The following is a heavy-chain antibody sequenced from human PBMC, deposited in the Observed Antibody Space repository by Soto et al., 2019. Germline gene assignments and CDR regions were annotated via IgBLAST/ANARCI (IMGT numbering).Heavy chain of an antibody. CDR3: AREGGYDFWSDYYGMDV. CDR2: ISGSGATT. D-gene: IGHD3-3*01. J-gene: IGHJ6*02. CDR1: GFTFSSYA. V-gene: IGHV3-23*01. Sequence: GGSLRLSCAASGFTFSSYARTWVRQAPGKGLEWVSGISGSGATTSYADSVKGRFTVSRDNSKNTLYLQMNSLRAEDTAVYYCAREGGYDFWSDYYGMDVWGQGTTVTVSS.